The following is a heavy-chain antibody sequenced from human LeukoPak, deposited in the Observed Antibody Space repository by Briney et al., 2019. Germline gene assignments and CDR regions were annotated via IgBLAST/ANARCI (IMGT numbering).Heavy chain of an antibody. D-gene: IGHD7-27*01. CDR3: AKDDRNWGYYYGMDV. CDR2: ISYDGSNK. Sequence: GRSLRLSCAASGFTFSSYGMHWVRQAPGKGLEWVAVISYDGSNKYSAGSVKGRFTISRDNSKNTLYLQMNSLRAEDTAVYYCAKDDRNWGYYYGMDVWGQGTTVTVSS. CDR1: GFTFSSYG. V-gene: IGHV3-30*18. J-gene: IGHJ6*02.